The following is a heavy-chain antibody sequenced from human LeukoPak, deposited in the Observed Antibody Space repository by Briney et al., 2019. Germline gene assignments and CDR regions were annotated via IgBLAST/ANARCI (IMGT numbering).Heavy chain of an antibody. CDR3: ARRPYSYGLEDWFDP. J-gene: IGHJ5*02. CDR2: IYPGDSDT. Sequence: GESLKISCKGSGYSFTSYWIGWVRQMPGKGLEWMGIIYPGDSDTRYSPSFQGQVTISADKSISTAYLQWSSLKASDTAMYYCARRPYSYGLEDWFDPWGQGTLVTVSS. CDR1: GYSFTSYW. V-gene: IGHV5-51*01. D-gene: IGHD5-18*01.